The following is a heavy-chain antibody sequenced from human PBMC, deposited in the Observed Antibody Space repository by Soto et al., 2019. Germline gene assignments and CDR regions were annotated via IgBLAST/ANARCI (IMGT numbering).Heavy chain of an antibody. CDR3: ARQWGYYHILTGYYLDWFDP. D-gene: IGHD3-9*01. CDR2: IYYSGST. J-gene: IGHJ5*02. Sequence: SETLSLTCTVSGGSISSSNYYWGWIRQPPGKGLEWIGSIYYSGSTYYNPSLKSRVTISVDTSKNQFSLKLTSVTAADTAVYYCARQWGYYHILTGYYLDWFDPWGQGTLVTVSS. CDR1: GGSISSSNYY. V-gene: IGHV4-39*01.